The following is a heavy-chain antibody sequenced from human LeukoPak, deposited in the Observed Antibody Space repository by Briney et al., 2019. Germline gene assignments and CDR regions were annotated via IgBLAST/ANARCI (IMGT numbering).Heavy chain of an antibody. CDR2: INPSGGST. CDR3: ARDGDKYSSGWYTFVYY. V-gene: IGHV1-46*01. J-gene: IGHJ4*02. D-gene: IGHD6-19*01. CDR1: GYTFTNYY. Sequence: ASVKVSCKASGYTFTNYYMHWVRQAPGQGLEWMGIINPSGGSTSYAQKFQGRVTMTRDTSTSTVYMELSSLRSEDTAVYYCARDGDKYSSGWYTFVYYWGQGTLVTVSS.